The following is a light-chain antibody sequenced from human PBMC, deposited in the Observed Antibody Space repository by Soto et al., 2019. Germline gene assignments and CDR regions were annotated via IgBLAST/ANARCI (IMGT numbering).Light chain of an antibody. CDR3: QQYGTSPWT. Sequence: EIVFTHSPGTLSLSPGERATLSCRASQSVSSSYLAWYQQKPGQAPRLLIYDASNRATGIPARFSGSGSGTDFSLTISRLEPEDFAVYYCQQYGTSPWTFGQGTKVDIK. J-gene: IGKJ1*01. V-gene: IGKV3-20*01. CDR1: QSVSSSY. CDR2: DAS.